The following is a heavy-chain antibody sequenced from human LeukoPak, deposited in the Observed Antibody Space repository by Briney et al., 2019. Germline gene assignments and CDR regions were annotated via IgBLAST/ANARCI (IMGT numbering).Heavy chain of an antibody. CDR3: ASGGPVYYDILTGRPRTAPFDY. CDR1: GYSFTSYW. V-gene: IGHV5-51*01. Sequence: GESLKISCKGSGYSFTSYWIGWVRQMPGKGLEWMGIIYPGDSDTRYSPSFQGQVTISADKSISTAYLQWNSLKASDTAMYYCASGGPVYYDILTGRPRTAPFDYWGQGTLVTVSS. J-gene: IGHJ4*02. D-gene: IGHD3-9*01. CDR2: IYPGDSDT.